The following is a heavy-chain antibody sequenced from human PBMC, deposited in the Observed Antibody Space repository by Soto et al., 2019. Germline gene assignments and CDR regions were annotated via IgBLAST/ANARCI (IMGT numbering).Heavy chain of an antibody. Sequence: SGPTLVKPTQTLTLTCTFSGFSLSTSGVGVGWIRQPPGKALEWLALIYWNDDKRYSPSLKSRLTITKDTSKNQVVLTMTNMXXXXXXTYYCAHXGRFLEWLFTRWVWFDPWGQGTLVTVSS. CDR1: GFSLSTSGVG. J-gene: IGHJ5*02. CDR3: AHXGRFLEWLFTRWVWFDP. D-gene: IGHD3-3*01. CDR2: IYWNDDK. V-gene: IGHV2-5*01.